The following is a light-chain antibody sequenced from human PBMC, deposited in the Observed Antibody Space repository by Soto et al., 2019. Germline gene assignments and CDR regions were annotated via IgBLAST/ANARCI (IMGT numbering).Light chain of an antibody. CDR2: DVT. CDR3: SSYTSSSTLV. V-gene: IGLV2-14*01. CDR1: SSDVGGYNY. Sequence: QSALTQPASVSGSPGQSITISCTGSSSDVGGYNYVSWYQQHPGKAPKLMIYDVTHRPSGVSNRFSGSKSGNTASLTISGLQAEYEADYYCSSYTSSSTLVFGGGTQLTVL. J-gene: IGLJ2*01.